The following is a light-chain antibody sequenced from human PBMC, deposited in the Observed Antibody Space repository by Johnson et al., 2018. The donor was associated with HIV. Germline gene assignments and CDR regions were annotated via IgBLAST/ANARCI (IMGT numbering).Light chain of an antibody. CDR2: ENK. V-gene: IGLV1-51*01. J-gene: IGLJ1*01. CDR3: GTWDSSLYVFV. CDR1: SSNIGTNY. Sequence: QSVLTQPPSVSASPGQKVTISCSVSSSNIGTNYVSWYQQLPGTSPKLLIYENKARPSGIPARFSGSKSATSATLAITGLQTGDEADYYCGTWDSSLYVFVFGSGTKVTV.